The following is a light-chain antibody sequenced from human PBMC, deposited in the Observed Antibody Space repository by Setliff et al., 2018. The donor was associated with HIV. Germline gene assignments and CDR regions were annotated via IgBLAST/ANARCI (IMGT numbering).Light chain of an antibody. CDR2: DVS. CDR3: CSYAGNYAVV. Sequence: QSALTQPASVSGSPGQSITVSCTGTSSDVGGYNYVSWFQQHPGKAPKLMIYDVSKGPSGVPDRFSGSKSGNTASLTISGLQGEDEADYYCCSYAGNYAVVFGGGTKVTVL. V-gene: IGLV2-11*01. J-gene: IGLJ2*01. CDR1: SSDVGGYNY.